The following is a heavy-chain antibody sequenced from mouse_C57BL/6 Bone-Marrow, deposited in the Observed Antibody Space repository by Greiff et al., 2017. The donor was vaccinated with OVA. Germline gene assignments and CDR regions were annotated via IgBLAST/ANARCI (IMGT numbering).Heavy chain of an antibody. D-gene: IGHD1-1*01. V-gene: IGHV14-3*01. J-gene: IGHJ2*01. CDR1: GFNIKNTY. CDR2: IDPANGNT. Sequence: EVQGVESVAELVRPGASVKLSCTASGFNIKNTYMHWVKQRPEQGLEWIGRIDPANGNTKYAPKFQGKATITADTSSNTAYLQLSSLTSEDTAIYYCTTVVAPGYFDYWGQGTTLTVSS. CDR3: TTVVAPGYFDY.